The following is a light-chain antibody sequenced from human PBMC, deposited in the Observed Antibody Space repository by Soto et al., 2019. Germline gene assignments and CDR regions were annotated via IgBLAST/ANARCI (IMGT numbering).Light chain of an antibody. CDR1: RSVSSY. CDR2: DAS. CDR3: QQRSNWPST. J-gene: IGKJ5*01. Sequence: PGESATLSCSATRSVSSYLAWYQHKPCQAPRLLIYDASSRPTDIPARLSGSGSGTDFTLTISSLEPEYFALYYCQQRSNWPSTFGQGTRLEI. V-gene: IGKV3-11*01.